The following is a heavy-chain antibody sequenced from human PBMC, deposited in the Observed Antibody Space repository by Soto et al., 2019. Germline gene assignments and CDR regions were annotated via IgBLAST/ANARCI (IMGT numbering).Heavy chain of an antibody. V-gene: IGHV2-70*01. CDR1: GFSLSTSGMC. D-gene: IGHD3-9*01. CDR3: ARTPPVDYDILTGPTYYYGMDV. Sequence: SGPTLVNPTQTLTLTCTFSGFSLSTSGMCVSWIRQPPGKALEWLALIDWDDDKYYSTSLKTRLTISKDTSKNQVVLTMTNMDPVDTATYYCARTPPVDYDILTGPTYYYGMDVWGQGTTVTVSS. J-gene: IGHJ6*02. CDR2: IDWDDDK.